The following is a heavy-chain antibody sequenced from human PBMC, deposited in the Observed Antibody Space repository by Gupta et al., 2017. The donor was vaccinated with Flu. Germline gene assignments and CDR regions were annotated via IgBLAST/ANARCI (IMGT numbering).Heavy chain of an antibody. CDR3: TTTPLDSGAPGGDY. J-gene: IGHJ4*02. D-gene: IGHD4-17*01. CDR2: VKRKNEGGTI. V-gene: IGHV3-15*05. Sequence: EVQLVESGGGLVKPGGSLRLSCAASGFHFTNAWMNWVRQAPGKGLEWVGRVKRKNEGGTIDYAAPVKGRFTISKEDSTKMVYLQMNSLNTDDTAVYYCTTTPLDSGAPGGDYWGQGTPVTVSS. CDR1: GFHFTNAW.